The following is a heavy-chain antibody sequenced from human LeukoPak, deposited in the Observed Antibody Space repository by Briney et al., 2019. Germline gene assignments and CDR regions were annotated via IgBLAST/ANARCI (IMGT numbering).Heavy chain of an antibody. J-gene: IGHJ3*02. CDR3: AKGDYYDSSGYYYGVHAFDI. Sequence: SVKVSCKVSGYTLTELSMHWVRRAPGKGLEWMGGFDPEDGETIYAQKFQGRVTMTEDTSTDTAYMELSSLRSEDTAVYYCAKGDYYDSSGYYYGVHAFDIWGQGTMVTVSS. V-gene: IGHV1-24*01. CDR2: FDPEDGET. D-gene: IGHD3-22*01. CDR1: GYTLTELS.